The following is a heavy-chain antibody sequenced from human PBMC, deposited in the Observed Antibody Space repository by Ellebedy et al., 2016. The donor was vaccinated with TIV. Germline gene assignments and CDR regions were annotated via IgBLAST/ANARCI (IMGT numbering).Heavy chain of an antibody. CDR3: VRAAHFYSYGMDI. D-gene: IGHD2-21*01. V-gene: IGHV3-7*04. Sequence: GESLKISXVASGFTFSNYWMHWVRQAPGKGLDWVANIKEDGSTIYYVDSVKGRFTTSRANAKRSLYLQMNSLRAGDTAVYYCVRAAHFYSYGMDIWGQGTTVTVSS. CDR1: GFTFSNYW. J-gene: IGHJ6*02. CDR2: IKEDGSTI.